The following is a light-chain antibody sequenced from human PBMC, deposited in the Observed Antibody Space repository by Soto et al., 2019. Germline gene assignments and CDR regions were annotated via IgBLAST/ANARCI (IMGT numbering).Light chain of an antibody. V-gene: IGKV3-20*01. J-gene: IGKJ2*01. CDR2: GAS. Sequence: EIVMTQSPGTLSLSPGERATLSCRASQSVKSTYLAWYQKKPGQAPRLLIYGASSRATGIPDRFSGSGSGTDFTLTISRLEAEDFAVYYCQHYGSSPANTFGQGTKVDNK. CDR3: QHYGSSPANT. CDR1: QSVKSTY.